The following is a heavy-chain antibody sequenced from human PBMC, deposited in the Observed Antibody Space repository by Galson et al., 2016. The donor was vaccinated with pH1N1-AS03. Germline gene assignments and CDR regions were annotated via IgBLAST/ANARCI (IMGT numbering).Heavy chain of an antibody. D-gene: IGHD6-19*01. CDR1: GYTFTGYY. V-gene: IGHV1-2*02. Sequence: SVKVSCKASGYTFTGYYMHWVRQAPGQGLEWMGWINPNSGGTNYAQKFQGRVTMTRDTSISTAYMELSRLKSDDTAVYYFAITAVADLEFDYWGQGTLVTVSS. CDR3: AITAVADLEFDY. CDR2: INPNSGGT. J-gene: IGHJ4*02.